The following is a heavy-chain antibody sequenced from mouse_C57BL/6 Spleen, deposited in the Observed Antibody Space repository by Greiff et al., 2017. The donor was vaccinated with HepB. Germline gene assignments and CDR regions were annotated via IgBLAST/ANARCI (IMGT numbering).Heavy chain of an antibody. J-gene: IGHJ2*01. CDR3: ARERGVFYDGYYLDY. CDR2: IDPNSGGT. V-gene: IGHV1-72*01. D-gene: IGHD2-3*01. Sequence: QVHVKQPGAELVKPGASVKLSCKASGYTFTSYWMHWVKQRPGRGLEWIGRIDPNSGGTKYNEKFKSKATLTVDKPSSTAYMQLSSLTSEDSAVYYCARERGVFYDGYYLDYWGQGTTLTVSS. CDR1: GYTFTSYW.